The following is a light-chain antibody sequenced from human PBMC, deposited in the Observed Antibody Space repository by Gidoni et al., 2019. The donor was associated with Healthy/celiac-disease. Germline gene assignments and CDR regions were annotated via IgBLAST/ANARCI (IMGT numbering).Light chain of an antibody. J-gene: IGKJ2*01. CDR1: QSVSSY. CDR2: DAS. Sequence: EIVLTQSPATLSLSPGERAPIACRASQSVSSYLAWYQQKPGQAPRLLIYDASNRATGIPARFSGSGSGTDFTLTISSLEPEDLAVYYCQQRSNWPLFGQGTKLEIK. V-gene: IGKV3-11*01. CDR3: QQRSNWPL.